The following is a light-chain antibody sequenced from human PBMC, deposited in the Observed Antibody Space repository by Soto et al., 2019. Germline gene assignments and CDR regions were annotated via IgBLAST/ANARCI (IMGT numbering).Light chain of an antibody. CDR2: DAS. Sequence: DIQMSQSPSTLSSSVVGRSXXACRASQSISSWLAWYQQKPGKAPKLLIYDASSLESGVPSRFSGSGSGTEFTLTISSLQPDDFATYYCQHLNSYPTFGQGTRLEIK. CDR1: QSISSW. V-gene: IGKV1-5*01. CDR3: QHLNSYPT. J-gene: IGKJ5*01.